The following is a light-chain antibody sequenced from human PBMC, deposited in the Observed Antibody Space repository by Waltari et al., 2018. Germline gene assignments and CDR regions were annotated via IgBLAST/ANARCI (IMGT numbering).Light chain of an antibody. CDR1: QGIREN. Sequence: DIQMPKPPSSLSASVGDRVTITCRASQGIRENFGWYRLRPGTAPNPLTSAASSLKRGVASRFSGSGSGTEVSLTITNLQPEDVATYYCRQQNSVPYTFGQGTKLEIQ. J-gene: IGKJ2*01. CDR2: AAS. V-gene: IGKV1-17*02. CDR3: RQQNSVPYT.